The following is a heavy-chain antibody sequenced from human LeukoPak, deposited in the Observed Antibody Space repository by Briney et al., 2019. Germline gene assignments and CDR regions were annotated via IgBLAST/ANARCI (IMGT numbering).Heavy chain of an antibody. CDR2: INAGNGNT. J-gene: IGHJ4*02. CDR3: ARDRCSGGSCYNDYFDY. D-gene: IGHD2-15*01. CDR1: GYTFTSYA. Sequence: AASVKVSCKASGYTFTSYAMHWVRQAPGRRLEWMGWINAGNGNTKYSQEFQGRVTITRDTSASTAYMELSSLRSEDMAVYYCARDRCSGGSCYNDYFDYWGQGTLVTVSP. V-gene: IGHV1-3*03.